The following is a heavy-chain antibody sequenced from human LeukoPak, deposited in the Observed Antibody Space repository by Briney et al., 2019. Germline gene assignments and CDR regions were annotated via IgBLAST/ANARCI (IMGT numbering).Heavy chain of an antibody. Sequence: SETLSPTCAVSGGSINNSRYYWGWIRQPPGKGLEWIGSIYHNGSTYYNPSLKTRVAISVDTSKNQFSMKVYSVTAADTAMYYCSPRAQRGFDFWGQGIQVTVSS. V-gene: IGHV4-39*01. CDR1: GGSINNSRYY. CDR3: SPRAQRGFDF. CDR2: IYHNGST. J-gene: IGHJ4*02.